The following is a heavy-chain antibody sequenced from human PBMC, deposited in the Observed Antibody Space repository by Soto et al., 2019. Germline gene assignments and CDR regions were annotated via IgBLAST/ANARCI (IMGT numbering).Heavy chain of an antibody. CDR2: IYYSGST. CDR3: ARQGYSSSWYSP. V-gene: IGHV4-59*08. J-gene: IGHJ5*02. Sequence: QVQLQESGPGLVKPSETLSLTCTVFGGSISSYYWCWIRQPPGKGLEWIGYIYYSGSTNYNPSLESRVTRSVDTSKNQFALKLSTVPAADTAVYYCARQGYSSSWYSPWGQGTLVTVSS. CDR1: GGSISSYY. D-gene: IGHD6-13*01.